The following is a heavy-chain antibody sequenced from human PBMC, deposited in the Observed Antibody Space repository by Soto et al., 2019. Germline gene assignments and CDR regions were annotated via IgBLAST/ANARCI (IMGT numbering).Heavy chain of an antibody. CDR3: ARIQGKDDFWSWDMDV. V-gene: IGHV3-7*03. Sequence: EVQLVESGGGLVQPGGSLRLSCAASGFTFGTFWMSWVRQAPGKGLEWVANIRPDGSEKFYLDSVKGRFTISRDQAKNSLYVQMSGVSAEDTAMYYCARIQGKDDFWSWDMDVWGRGTTVVVSS. CDR1: GFTFGTFW. D-gene: IGHD3-3*01. J-gene: IGHJ6*02. CDR2: IRPDGSEK.